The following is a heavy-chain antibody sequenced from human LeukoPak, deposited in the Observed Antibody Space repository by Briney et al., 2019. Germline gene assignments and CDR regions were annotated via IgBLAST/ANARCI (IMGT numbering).Heavy chain of an antibody. J-gene: IGHJ3*02. D-gene: IGHD3-9*01. V-gene: IGHV1-46*01. CDR3: ARDDYYDILTGYQGAFDI. CDR2: INPSGGST. CDR1: GYTFTSYY. Sequence: GASVTVSCKASGYTFTSYYMHWVRQAPGQGLEWMGIINPSGGSTSYAQKFQGRVTKTRDTSTSTVYMELSSLRSEDTAVYYCARDDYYDILTGYQGAFDIWGQGTMVTVSS.